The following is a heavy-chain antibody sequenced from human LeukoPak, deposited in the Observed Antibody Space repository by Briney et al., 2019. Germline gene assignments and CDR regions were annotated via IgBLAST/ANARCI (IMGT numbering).Heavy chain of an antibody. Sequence: GASVKVSCQASGYTFTHYGIGWVRQAPGQGLEWMGWISANNGNTNYAQKLQGRVTMTTDTSTSTAYMELRSLRSDDSAVYYCARDGYFDSWGQGTLVTVSS. CDR1: GYTFTHYG. CDR2: ISANNGNT. J-gene: IGHJ4*02. CDR3: ARDGYFDS. V-gene: IGHV1-18*01.